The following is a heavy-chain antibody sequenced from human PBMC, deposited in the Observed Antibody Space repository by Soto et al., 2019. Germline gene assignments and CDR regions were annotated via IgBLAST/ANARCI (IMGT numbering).Heavy chain of an antibody. CDR2: IYYSGST. D-gene: IGHD4-17*01. J-gene: IGHJ3*02. CDR3: ARDQWGADYGDYGDDAFDI. Sequence: QVQLQESGPGLVKPSQTLSLTCTVSGGSISSGDYYWSWIRQPPGKGLEWIGYIYYSGSTYYNPSLKSRVTISVDTSKNQFSLKLSSVTAADTAVYYCARDQWGADYGDYGDDAFDIWGQGTMVTVSS. V-gene: IGHV4-30-4*01. CDR1: GGSISSGDYY.